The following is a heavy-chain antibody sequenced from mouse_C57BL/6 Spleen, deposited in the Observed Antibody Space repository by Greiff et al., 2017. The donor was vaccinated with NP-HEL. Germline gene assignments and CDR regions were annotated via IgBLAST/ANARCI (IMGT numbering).Heavy chain of an antibody. CDR2: ISSGSSTI. Sequence: EVQGVESGGGLVKPGGSLKLSCAASGFTFSDYGMHWVRQAPEKGLEWVAYISSGSSTIYYAATVKGRFTISRDNAKNTLFRQMTSLRSEDTAMYYCARSLLRYFDVWGTGTTVTVSS. J-gene: IGHJ1*03. D-gene: IGHD1-1*01. V-gene: IGHV5-17*01. CDR3: ARSLLRYFDV. CDR1: GFTFSDYG.